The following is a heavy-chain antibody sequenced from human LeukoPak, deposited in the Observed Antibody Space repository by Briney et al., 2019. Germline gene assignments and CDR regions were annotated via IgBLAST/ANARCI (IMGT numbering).Heavy chain of an antibody. D-gene: IGHD5-12*01. CDR1: GFTFSNAW. CDR3: TASIVATIGAFDI. V-gene: IGHV3-15*01. Sequence: GGSLRLSCAASGFTFSNAWMSWVRQAPGKGLEWVGRIKSKTDGGTTDYAAPVKGRFTISRDDSKNTLYLQMNSLKTEDTAVYYCTASIVATIGAFDIWGQGTMVTVSS. J-gene: IGHJ3*02. CDR2: IKSKTDGGTT.